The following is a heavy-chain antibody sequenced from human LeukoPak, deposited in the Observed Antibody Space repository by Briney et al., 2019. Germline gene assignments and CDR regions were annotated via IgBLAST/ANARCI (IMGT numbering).Heavy chain of an antibody. Sequence: PGRSLRLSCAASGFTFSSYGMHWVRQAPGKGLEWVAVIWYDGSNKYYADSVKGRFTISRDNSKNTLYLQMNSLRADDTAVYYCAKSGEIYYYYMDVWGKGTTVTVSS. CDR3: AKSGEIYYYYMDV. CDR1: GFTFSSYG. J-gene: IGHJ6*03. D-gene: IGHD2-15*01. CDR2: IWYDGSNK. V-gene: IGHV3-33*06.